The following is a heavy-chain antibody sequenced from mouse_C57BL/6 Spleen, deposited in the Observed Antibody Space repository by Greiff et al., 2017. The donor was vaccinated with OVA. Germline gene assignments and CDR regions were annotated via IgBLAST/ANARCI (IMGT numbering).Heavy chain of an antibody. V-gene: IGHV1-39*01. J-gene: IGHJ3*01. Sequence: VQLQQSGPELVKPGASVKISCTASGYSFTDYNLHWVLPSHGQILDWIGVINPNYGTTSYNQKFKGKATLTVDQSSSTAYMQLNSLTSEDSAVYYCARGGNPWFAYWGQGTLVTVSA. CDR3: ARGGNPWFAY. D-gene: IGHD2-1*01. CDR2: INPNYGTT. CDR1: GYSFTDYN.